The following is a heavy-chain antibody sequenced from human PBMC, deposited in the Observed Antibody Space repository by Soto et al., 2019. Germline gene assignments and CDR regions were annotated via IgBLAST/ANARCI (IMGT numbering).Heavy chain of an antibody. V-gene: IGHV4-34*01. CDR2: INDSGDI. D-gene: IGHD3-10*01. Sequence: QVQLQQWGAGLLKPSETLSLTCAVYGGSFSGYQWSWIRQTPGKGLEWIGGINDSGDISYNPSLKSRVTSLVDSPKKQISLRLSSVTAADTAVYYCARGLILWFGELSRRGGYYYYMDVWGKGTTVTVSS. CDR3: ARGLILWFGELSRRGGYYYYMDV. CDR1: GGSFSGYQ. J-gene: IGHJ6*03.